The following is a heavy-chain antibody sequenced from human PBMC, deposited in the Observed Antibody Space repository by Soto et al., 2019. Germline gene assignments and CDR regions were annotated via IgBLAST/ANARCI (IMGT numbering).Heavy chain of an antibody. CDR1: GFTFSSYA. V-gene: IGHV3-23*01. D-gene: IGHD6-13*01. CDR3: VASSSWYYFDY. CDR2: ISGSGGST. J-gene: IGHJ4*02. Sequence: EGSLRLSCAASGFTFSSYAMSWVRQAPGKGLEWVSAISGSGGSTYYADSVKGRFTISRDNSKNTLYLQMNSLRAEDTAVYYCVASSSWYYFDYWGQGTLVTVSS.